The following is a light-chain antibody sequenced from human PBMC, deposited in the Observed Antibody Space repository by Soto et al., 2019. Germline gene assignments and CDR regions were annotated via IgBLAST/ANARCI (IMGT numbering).Light chain of an antibody. Sequence: QSVLTQPASVSGSPGQSITISCTGTSVDVGAYNLVSWYQQHPGQAPKVLIYKVSNRPSGVSNRFSGSKSGNTASLTISGLQAEDEAIYFCISYTSNSRVFGTGTKVTVL. CDR1: SVDVGAYNL. J-gene: IGLJ1*01. V-gene: IGLV2-14*03. CDR2: KVS. CDR3: ISYTSNSRV.